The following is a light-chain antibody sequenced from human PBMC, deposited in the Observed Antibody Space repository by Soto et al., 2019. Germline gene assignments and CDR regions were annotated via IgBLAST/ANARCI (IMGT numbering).Light chain of an antibody. V-gene: IGKV1-39*01. Sequence: DIQMTQSPSSLSASVGDGVTITCRASQTISIYLNWYQQKPGKAPKLLIYAASTLQSGVPSRFSVSGSGDDFSLTISSLQPEDFATYYCQQSYSTPWTFGQGTKVEIK. CDR1: QTISIY. CDR2: AAS. J-gene: IGKJ1*01. CDR3: QQSYSTPWT.